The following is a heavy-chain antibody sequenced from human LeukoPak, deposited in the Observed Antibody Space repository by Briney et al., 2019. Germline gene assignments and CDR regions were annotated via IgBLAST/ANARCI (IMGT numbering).Heavy chain of an antibody. CDR3: AREITIFGVVTSDY. V-gene: IGHV1-18*01. Sequence: ASVKVSCKASGYTFINYGFSWVRQAPGQGLEWMGWISAYNGNTNYAQKLQGRVTMTTDTSTSTAYMELRSLRSDDTAVYYCAREITIFGVVTSDYWGQGTLVTVSS. D-gene: IGHD3-3*01. J-gene: IGHJ4*02. CDR1: GYTFINYG. CDR2: ISAYNGNT.